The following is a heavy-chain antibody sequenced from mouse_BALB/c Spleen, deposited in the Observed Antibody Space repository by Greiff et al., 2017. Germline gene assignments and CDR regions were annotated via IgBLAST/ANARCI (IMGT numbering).Heavy chain of an antibody. D-gene: IGHD2-1*01. CDR1: GFTFSSYY. V-gene: IGHV5-6-2*01. CDR2: INSNGGST. CDR3: ARHYGNYDAMDY. J-gene: IGHJ4*01. Sequence: EVNLVESGGGLVKLGGSLKLSCAASGFTFSSYYMSWVRQTPEKRLELVAAINSNGGSTYYPDTVKGRFTISRDNAKNTLYLQMSSLKSEDTALYYCARHYGNYDAMDYWGQGTSVTVSS.